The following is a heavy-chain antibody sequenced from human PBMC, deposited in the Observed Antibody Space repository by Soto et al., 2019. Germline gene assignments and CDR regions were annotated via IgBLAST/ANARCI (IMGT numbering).Heavy chain of an antibody. J-gene: IGHJ3*02. Sequence: SVKVSCKASGGTFSSYAITWVRQAPGQGLEWMGGIIPLFGTANYAQKFQGRVTITADESTNTAYMELSSLRSEDTALYYCARDLSPVRAFDIWGQGTMVTVSS. CDR2: IIPLFGTA. V-gene: IGHV1-69*13. CDR1: GGTFSSYA. CDR3: ARDLSPVRAFDI.